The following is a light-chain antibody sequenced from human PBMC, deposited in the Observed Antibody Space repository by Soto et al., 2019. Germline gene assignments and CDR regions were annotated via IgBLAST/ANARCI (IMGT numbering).Light chain of an antibody. CDR1: QTVSTQ. V-gene: IGKV3D-15*01. CDR2: DTS. CDR3: QQYDNWPQT. Sequence: VLTRVPSTLSLYRGESATLSCRARQTVSTQSGVCQQTPGQSASLLVYDTSNRATGIPARFSGRGSGPELXLTISSLQSVDFAVYYCQQYDNWPQTFGQGTKVDI. J-gene: IGKJ1*01.